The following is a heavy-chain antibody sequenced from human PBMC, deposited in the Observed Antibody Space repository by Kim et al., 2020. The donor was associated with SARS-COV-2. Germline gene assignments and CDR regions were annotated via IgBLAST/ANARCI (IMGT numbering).Heavy chain of an antibody. J-gene: IGHJ3*02. CDR1: GGTFSSYA. Sequence: SVKVSCKASGGTFSSYAISWVRQAPGQGLEWMGGIIPIFGTANYAQKFQGRVTITADESTSTAYMELSSLRSEDTAVYYCARDLPYYVSSGAGHAFDIGGQGTMVTVS. D-gene: IGHD3-22*01. CDR3: ARDLPYYVSSGAGHAFDI. V-gene: IGHV1-69*13. CDR2: IIPIFGTA.